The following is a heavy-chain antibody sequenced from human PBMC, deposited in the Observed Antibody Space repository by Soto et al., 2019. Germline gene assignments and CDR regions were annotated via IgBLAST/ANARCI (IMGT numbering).Heavy chain of an antibody. V-gene: IGHV1-3*01. CDR3: ARGYCSSTSCQYYFDF. CDR1: GYTFTGYA. Sequence: AAVKVSCKASGYTFTGYAIHWVRQAPGQRLEWMGWINGGNGDTKYSQKFQGRVTISRDTSASTAYMELTSLGSEDTAVYHCARGYCSSTSCQYYFDFWGQGTLVTVSS. CDR2: INGGNGDT. J-gene: IGHJ4*02. D-gene: IGHD2-2*01.